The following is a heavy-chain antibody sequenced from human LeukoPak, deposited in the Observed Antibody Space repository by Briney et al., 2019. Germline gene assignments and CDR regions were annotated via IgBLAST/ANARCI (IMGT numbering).Heavy chain of an antibody. CDR3: ARGLPARTGENAFDI. J-gene: IGHJ3*02. Sequence: PSQTLSLTCTVSGGSISSGDYYWSWIRQPPGKGLEWIGYIYYSGSTYYNPSLKSRVTISVDTSKNQFSLKLSSVTAADTAVYYCARGLPARTGENAFDIWGQGTMVTVSS. V-gene: IGHV4-30-4*01. D-gene: IGHD7-27*01. CDR2: IYYSGST. CDR1: GGSISSGDYY.